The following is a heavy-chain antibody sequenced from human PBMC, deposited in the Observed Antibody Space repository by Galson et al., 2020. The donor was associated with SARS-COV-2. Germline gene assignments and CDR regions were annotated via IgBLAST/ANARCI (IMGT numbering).Heavy chain of an antibody. CDR2: IDPRDYDI. CDR3: VRQEHYNYWTAHYIDL. J-gene: IGHJ4*02. CDR1: GYTFSNYW. Sequence: HGESLKISCKASGYTFSNYWIGWVRQTPGEGLEWMAIIDPRDYDIRYSPTFEGHVTISIDKSISTAYLQWSSLRASDTALYYCVRQEHYNYWTAHYIDLWGQGTLVTVSS. V-gene: IGHV5-51*01. D-gene: IGHD2-8*02.